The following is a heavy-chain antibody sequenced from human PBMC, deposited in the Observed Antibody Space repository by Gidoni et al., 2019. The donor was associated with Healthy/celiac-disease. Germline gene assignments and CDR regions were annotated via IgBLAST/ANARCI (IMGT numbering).Heavy chain of an antibody. Sequence: QVTLKESGPVLVKPTATLTLTCTVSGFSLSNARMGVSWIRQPPGKALDWLAHIFSNDDKAYSTSLKSRLTISKDTSKSQVVLTMTNMDPVDTATYYCARIRVVTAIWVFGWFDPWGQGTLVTVSS. J-gene: IGHJ5*02. CDR3: ARIRVVTAIWVFGWFDP. CDR1: GFSLSNARMG. D-gene: IGHD2-21*02. CDR2: IFSNDDK. V-gene: IGHV2-26*01.